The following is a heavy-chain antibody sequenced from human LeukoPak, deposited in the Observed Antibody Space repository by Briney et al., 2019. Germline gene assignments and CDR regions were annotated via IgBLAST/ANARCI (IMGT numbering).Heavy chain of an antibody. CDR1: GYSISSGYY. CDR3: ARARYYYDRSGYLVSYYFDY. J-gene: IGHJ4*02. V-gene: IGHV4-38-2*02. D-gene: IGHD3-22*01. CDR2: IYHSGST. Sequence: PSETLSLTCTVSGYSISSGYYWGWIRQPPGKGLEWIGSIYHSGSTNYNPSLKSRVTISVDTSKNQFSLKLSSVTAADTAVYYCARARYYYDRSGYLVSYYFDYWGQGTLVTVSS.